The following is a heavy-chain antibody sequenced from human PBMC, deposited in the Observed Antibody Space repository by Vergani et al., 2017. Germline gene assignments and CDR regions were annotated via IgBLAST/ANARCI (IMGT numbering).Heavy chain of an antibody. CDR2: IFSSGTT. D-gene: IGHD2-15*01. CDR3: ARPGCSGGSCYRGSRGWFDP. Sequence: QVQLQESGPGLVKPSQTLSLSCTVSGGSVRTSIGYYWTWIRQPAGKTLEWIGEIFSSGTTNYNPSFKNRVTISVDTSKNQFSLKLSSVTAADTAVYYCARPGCSGGSCYRGSRGWFDPWGQGTLVTVSS. CDR1: GGSVRTSIGYY. V-gene: IGHV4-61*02. J-gene: IGHJ5*02.